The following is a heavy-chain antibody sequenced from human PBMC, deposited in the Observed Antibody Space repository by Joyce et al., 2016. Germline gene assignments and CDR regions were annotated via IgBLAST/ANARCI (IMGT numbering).Heavy chain of an antibody. CDR2: IYSGGTI. V-gene: IGHV3-66*02. Sequence: EVQLVQSGGGLVQPGGSLRLSCAASGITVSSNYISWVRQAPGKGLEWVSVIYSGGTIYYADSVKDRFTISRDNSKNTVYLQMNSLRTEDTAVYYCARDSRSVRGTINWFDPWGQGTLVTVSS. CDR3: ARDSRSVRGTINWFDP. J-gene: IGHJ5*02. D-gene: IGHD3-10*01. CDR1: GITVSSNY.